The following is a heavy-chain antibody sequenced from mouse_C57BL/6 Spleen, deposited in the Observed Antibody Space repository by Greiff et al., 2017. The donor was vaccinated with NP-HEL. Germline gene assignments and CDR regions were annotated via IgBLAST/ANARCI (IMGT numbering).Heavy chain of an antibody. Sequence: EVQLQQSGGGLVKPGGSLKLSCAASGFTFSSYAMSWVRQTPEKRLEWVATISDGGSYTYYPDNVKGRFTISRDNAKNNLYLQMSHLKSEDTAMYYCARGLDSRPFDYWGQGTTLTVSS. CDR2: ISDGGSYT. J-gene: IGHJ2*01. CDR1: GFTFSSYA. V-gene: IGHV5-4*01. D-gene: IGHD3-2*01. CDR3: ARGLDSRPFDY.